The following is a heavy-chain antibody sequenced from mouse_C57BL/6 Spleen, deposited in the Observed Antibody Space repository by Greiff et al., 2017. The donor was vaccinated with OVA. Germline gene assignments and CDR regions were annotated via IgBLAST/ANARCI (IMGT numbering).Heavy chain of an antibody. CDR3: TRSDYLGAMDY. CDR1: GYTFTDYE. J-gene: IGHJ4*01. Sequence: VQLQQSGAELVRPGASVTLSCKASGYTFTDYEMHWVKQTPVHGLEWIGAIDPETGGTAYNQKFKGKAILTADKSSSTAYMELRSLTSEDSAVYYCTRSDYLGAMDYWGQGTSVTVSS. CDR2: IDPETGGT. V-gene: IGHV1-15*01. D-gene: IGHD1-1*01.